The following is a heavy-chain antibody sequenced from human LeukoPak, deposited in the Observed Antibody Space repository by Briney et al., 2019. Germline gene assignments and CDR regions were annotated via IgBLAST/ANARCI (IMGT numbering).Heavy chain of an antibody. J-gene: IGHJ6*03. CDR3: ARGEDDNDFWNGSNYHMDV. Sequence: PSETLSLTCTVSGGSISSGSYYWSSIRQPAGKGLEWIGRIYTSGSTNYNPSLKSRVTISVDTSKNQFSLKLSSVTAADTSLYYCARGEDDNDFWNGSNYHMDVWGKGTTVTVSS. CDR1: GGSISSGSYY. V-gene: IGHV4-61*02. CDR2: IYTSGST. D-gene: IGHD3-3*01.